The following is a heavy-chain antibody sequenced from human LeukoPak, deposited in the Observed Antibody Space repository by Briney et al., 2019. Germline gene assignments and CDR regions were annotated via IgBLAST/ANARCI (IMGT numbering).Heavy chain of an antibody. Sequence: PGGSLRLSCAASGFTFSSNWMHWVRQAPGKGLVWVSRINSDGSSTNYGDSVKGRFTISRDNAKNTLYLQMNSLRDEDTAMYYCARAVYYSNYLGYWGQGTLVTVSS. J-gene: IGHJ4*01. CDR1: GFTFSSNW. CDR3: ARAVYYSNYLGY. D-gene: IGHD3-10*01. V-gene: IGHV3-74*01. CDR2: INSDGSST.